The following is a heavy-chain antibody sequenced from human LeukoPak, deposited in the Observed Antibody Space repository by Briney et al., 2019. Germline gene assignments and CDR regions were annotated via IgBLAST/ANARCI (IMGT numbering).Heavy chain of an antibody. CDR2: IIPIFGTA. CDR1: GGTLSSYA. Sequence: SVKVSCKASGGTLSSYAISWVRQAPGQGLEWMGGIIPIFGTANYAQKFQGRVTITADESTSTAYMELSSLRSEDTAVCYCARCSTVAYYFDYWGQGTLVTVTS. V-gene: IGHV1-69*13. CDR3: ARCSTVAYYFDY. D-gene: IGHD2-2*01. J-gene: IGHJ4*02.